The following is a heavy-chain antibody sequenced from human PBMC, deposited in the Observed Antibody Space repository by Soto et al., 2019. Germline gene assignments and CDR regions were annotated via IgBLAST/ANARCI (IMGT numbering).Heavy chain of an antibody. V-gene: IGHV4-39*01. J-gene: IGHJ6*02. D-gene: IGHD3-16*01. CDR3: ARHNGPLYVGYYYDMDV. CDR1: GGSISSSSYY. CDR2: IYYSGYT. Sequence: QLQLQESGPGLVKPSETLSLTCTVSGGSISSSSYYWGWIRQPPGKGLEWIGRIYYSGYTYYNPSLKSRVTISVDTSKNQFSLQLSSVTAADTAVYYCARHNGPLYVGYYYDMDVWGQGTTVTVSS.